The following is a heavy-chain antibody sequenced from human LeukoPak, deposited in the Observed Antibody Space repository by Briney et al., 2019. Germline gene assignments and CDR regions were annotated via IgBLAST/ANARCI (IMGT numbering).Heavy chain of an antibody. J-gene: IGHJ4*02. V-gene: IGHV3-48*03. CDR3: ARPVYSSTTDY. CDR2: ISSSGSTI. Sequence: GGSLRLSCAASGFTFSSYEMNWVRQAPGKGLEWVSYISSSGSTIYYADSVKGRFTISRDNAKNSLYLQMNSLRAEDTAVYCCARPVYSSTTDYWGQGTLVTVSS. D-gene: IGHD6-13*01. CDR1: GFTFSSYE.